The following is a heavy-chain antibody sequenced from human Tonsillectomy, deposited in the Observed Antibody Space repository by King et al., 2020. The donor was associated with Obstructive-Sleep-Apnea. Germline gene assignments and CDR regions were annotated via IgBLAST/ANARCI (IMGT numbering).Heavy chain of an antibody. Sequence: VQLVESGGGLVQPGRSLRLSCAASGFTFDDYAMYWVRQGPGKGLEWVSGISWNSGNIGYADSVKGGFSLSRDNAKNSLYLQMNSLRTEDTAFYYFARDKGGQQLVFDYWGQGTLVTVSS. V-gene: IGHV3-9*01. J-gene: IGHJ4*02. CDR2: ISWNSGNI. CDR1: GFTFDDYA. CDR3: ARDKGGQQLVFDY. D-gene: IGHD6-13*01.